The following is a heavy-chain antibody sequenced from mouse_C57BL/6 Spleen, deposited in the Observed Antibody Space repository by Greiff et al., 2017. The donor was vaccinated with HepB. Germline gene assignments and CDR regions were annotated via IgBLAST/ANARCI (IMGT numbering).Heavy chain of an antibody. J-gene: IGHJ2*01. CDR3: ARSGVTTDFDY. CDR2: IDPSDSYT. V-gene: IGHV1-50*01. CDR1: GYTFTSYW. Sequence: QVQLQQPGAELVKPGASVKLSCKASGYTFTSYWMQWVKQRPGQGLEWIGEIDPSDSYTNYNQKFKGKATLTVDTSSSTAYMQLSSLTSEDSAVYYCARSGVTTDFDYWGQGTTLTVSS. D-gene: IGHD2-2*01.